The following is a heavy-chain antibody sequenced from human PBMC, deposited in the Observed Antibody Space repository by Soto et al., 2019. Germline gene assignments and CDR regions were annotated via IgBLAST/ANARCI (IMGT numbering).Heavy chain of an antibody. J-gene: IGHJ6*02. Sequence: PGGSLRLSCAASGFTFSSYAMSWVRQAPGKGLEWVSAISGSGGSTYYADSVKGRFTISRDNSKNTLYLQMNSLRAEDTAVYYCAKEDYAGIAVAGKMDYYYYGMDVWGQGTTVTVS. CDR3: AKEDYAGIAVAGKMDYYYYGMDV. CDR2: ISGSGGST. V-gene: IGHV3-23*01. CDR1: GFTFSSYA. D-gene: IGHD6-19*01.